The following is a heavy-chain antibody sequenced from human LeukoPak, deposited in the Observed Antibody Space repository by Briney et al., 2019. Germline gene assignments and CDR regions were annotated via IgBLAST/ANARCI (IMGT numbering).Heavy chain of an antibody. CDR1: GFTFSSYGM. CDR3: AREHCNGGSCYSDL. CDR2: IFHSGTT. V-gene: IGHV4-4*02. D-gene: IGHD2-15*01. J-gene: IGHJ2*01. Sequence: GSLRLSCAATGFTFSSYGMSWVRQPPGKGLEWIAEIFHSGTTTYNLSLRSRVSISVDKSKNQFSLNLSSVTAADTAVYYCAREHCNGGSCYSDLWGRGTLVTVSS.